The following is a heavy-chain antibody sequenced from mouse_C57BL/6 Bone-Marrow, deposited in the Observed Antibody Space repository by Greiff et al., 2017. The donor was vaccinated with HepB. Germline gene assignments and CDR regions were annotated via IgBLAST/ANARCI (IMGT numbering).Heavy chain of an antibody. V-gene: IGHV1-59*01. J-gene: IGHJ2*01. CDR3: ARKDYSNYLLFYY. D-gene: IGHD2-5*01. CDR2: IDPSDSYT. Sequence: QVQLQQPGAELVRPGTSVKLSCKASGYTFTSYWMHWVKQRPGQGLEWIGVIDPSDSYTNYNQKFKGKATLTVDTSSSTAYMQLSSLTSEDSAVYYCARKDYSNYLLFYYWGQGTTLTVSS. CDR1: GYTFTSYW.